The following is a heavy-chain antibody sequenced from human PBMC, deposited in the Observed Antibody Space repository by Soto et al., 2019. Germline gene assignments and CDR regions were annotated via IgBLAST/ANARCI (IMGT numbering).Heavy chain of an antibody. CDR3: ARAMRYYYDSSGYSFDY. Sequence: PSETLSLTCTVSGGSISSYYWSWIRQPPGKGLEWIGYIYYSGSTNYNPSLKSRVTISVDTSKNQFSLKLSSVTAADTAVYYCARAMRYYYDSSGYSFDYWGQGTLVTAPQ. D-gene: IGHD3-22*01. CDR2: IYYSGST. J-gene: IGHJ4*02. V-gene: IGHV4-59*01. CDR1: GGSISSYY.